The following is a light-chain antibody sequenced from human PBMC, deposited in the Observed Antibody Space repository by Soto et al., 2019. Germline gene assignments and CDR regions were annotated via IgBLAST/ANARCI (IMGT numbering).Light chain of an antibody. CDR1: QSVLFRSNKKNY. CDR2: WAS. Sequence: DIVMTQSPDSLAVSLGGRATINCKSSQSVLFRSNKKNYLAWYQQKPGQPPKLLIYWASTRESGVPDRFSGSGSGTDFTLTISSLQAADAAVYYCQQSYGPPWTFGRGTKLEVK. V-gene: IGKV4-1*01. J-gene: IGKJ1*01. CDR3: QQSYGPPWT.